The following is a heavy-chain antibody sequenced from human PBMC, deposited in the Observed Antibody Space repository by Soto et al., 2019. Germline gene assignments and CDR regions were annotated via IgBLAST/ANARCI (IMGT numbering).Heavy chain of an antibody. Sequence: GXSVKVSCEAPGGTFSSYAISWVRQAPGQGLEWMGGIIPIFGTANYAQKFQGRVTITADESTSTAYMELSSLRSEDTAVYYCARRDSGSYYNDYWGQGTLVTVSS. J-gene: IGHJ4*02. CDR2: IIPIFGTA. V-gene: IGHV1-69*01. CDR1: GGTFSSYA. D-gene: IGHD1-26*01. CDR3: ARRDSGSYYNDY.